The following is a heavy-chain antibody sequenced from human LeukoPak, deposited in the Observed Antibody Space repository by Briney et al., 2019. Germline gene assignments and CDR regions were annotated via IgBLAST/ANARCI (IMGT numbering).Heavy chain of an antibody. CDR3: ATALWVRGVIIGGWFDP. Sequence: ASVKVSCKVSGYTLTELSMHGVRQAPGKGLEWMGGFYPEDGETIYAQKFQGRVTMTEDTSTDTAYMELSSLRSEDTAVYYCATALWVRGVIIGGWFDPWGQGTLVTVSS. CDR2: FYPEDGET. D-gene: IGHD3-10*01. CDR1: GYTLTELS. J-gene: IGHJ5*02. V-gene: IGHV1-24*01.